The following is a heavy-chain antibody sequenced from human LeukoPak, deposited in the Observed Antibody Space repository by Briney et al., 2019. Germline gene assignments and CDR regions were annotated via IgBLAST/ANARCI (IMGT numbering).Heavy chain of an antibody. CDR3: ATYYYGSGSYKSGAFDI. CDR1: GGTFSSYA. Sequence: ASVKVSCKASGGTFSSYAISWVRQAPGQGLEWMGWINAGNGNTKYSQKFQGRVTITRDTSASTAYMELSSLRSEDTAVYYCATYYYGSGSYKSGAFDIWGQGTMVTVSS. D-gene: IGHD3-10*01. J-gene: IGHJ3*02. V-gene: IGHV1-3*01. CDR2: INAGNGNT.